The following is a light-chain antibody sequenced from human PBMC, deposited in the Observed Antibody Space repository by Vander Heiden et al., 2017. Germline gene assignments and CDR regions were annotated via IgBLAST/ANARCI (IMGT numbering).Light chain of an antibody. CDR3: QQYGSSPPQT. CDR2: GAS. J-gene: IGKJ1*01. V-gene: IGKV3-20*01. CDR1: QSVSSSY. Sequence: EMVLTQSPGTLSLSPGERATLPCRARQSVSSSYLAWYQQKPGQAPRLLIYGASSRATGIPDRFSGSGSGTDFTLTISRLEPEDFAVYYCQQYGSSPPQTFGQGTKVEIK.